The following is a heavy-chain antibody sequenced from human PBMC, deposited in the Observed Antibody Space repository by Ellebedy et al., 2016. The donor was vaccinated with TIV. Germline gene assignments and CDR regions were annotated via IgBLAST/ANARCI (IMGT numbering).Heavy chain of an antibody. V-gene: IGHV3-33*01. CDR1: GFTFSSYG. CDR2: IWYDGSNK. Sequence: GGSLRLXXAASGFTFSSYGMHWVRQAPGKGLEWVAVIWYDGSNKYYADSVKGRFTISRDNSKNTLYLQMNSLRAEDTAVYYCARSEGNDYGDYYYGMDVWGQGTTVTVSS. D-gene: IGHD4-17*01. CDR3: ARSEGNDYGDYYYGMDV. J-gene: IGHJ6*02.